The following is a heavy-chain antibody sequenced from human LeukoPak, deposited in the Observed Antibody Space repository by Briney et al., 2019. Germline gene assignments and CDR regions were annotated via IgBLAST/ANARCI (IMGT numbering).Heavy chain of an antibody. CDR2: INHSGST. V-gene: IGHV4-34*01. CDR1: GGSFSGYY. J-gene: IGHJ4*02. Sequence: PETLSLTCAVYGGSFSGYYWSWIRQPPGKGLEWIGEINHSGSTNYNPSLKSRVTISVDTSKNQFSLKLSSVTAADTAVYYCASGIAAPYYWGQGTLVTVSS. D-gene: IGHD6-6*01. CDR3: ASGIAAPYY.